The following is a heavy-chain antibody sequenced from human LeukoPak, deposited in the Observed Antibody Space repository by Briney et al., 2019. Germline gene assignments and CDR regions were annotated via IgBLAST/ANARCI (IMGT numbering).Heavy chain of an antibody. CDR3: ASLGDFFGSGSYAPFDY. D-gene: IGHD3-10*01. J-gene: IGHJ4*02. Sequence: ASVKVSCKVSGYSLSDLSMHWVRQAPGKGLEWMGGVDPEDAETLYAQQFQGRVTMTEDTSTDTAYIDLSRLTSDDTAVYYCASLGDFFGSGSYAPFDYWGQGTLVTVSS. CDR1: GYSLSDLS. CDR2: VDPEDAET. V-gene: IGHV1-24*01.